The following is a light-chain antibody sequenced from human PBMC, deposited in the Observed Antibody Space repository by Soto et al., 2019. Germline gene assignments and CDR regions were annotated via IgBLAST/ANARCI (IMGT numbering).Light chain of an antibody. Sequence: EIVMTQSPAPLSVSPGGRVTLSWMARQTISGTLAWYQQKPGQDPRLLIHGASTRVPGFPAGFSGSGSGTDVTLTISSLQSEDFAVYYCQQYDNWPWTFGQGTKVDIK. J-gene: IGKJ1*01. CDR1: QTISGT. CDR2: GAS. CDR3: QQYDNWPWT. V-gene: IGKV3-15*01.